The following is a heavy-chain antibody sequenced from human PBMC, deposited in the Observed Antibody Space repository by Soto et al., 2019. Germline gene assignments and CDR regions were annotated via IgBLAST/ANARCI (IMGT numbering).Heavy chain of an antibody. Sequence: GGSLRLSCAASGFTFSSYAMSWVRQAPGEGLEWVSAISGSGGSTYYADSVKGRFTISRDNSKNTLYLQMNSLRAEDTAVYYCAKDRDLVVVTAILDYWGQGTLVTVSS. J-gene: IGHJ4*02. D-gene: IGHD2-21*02. CDR3: AKDRDLVVVTAILDY. CDR1: GFTFSSYA. CDR2: ISGSGGST. V-gene: IGHV3-23*01.